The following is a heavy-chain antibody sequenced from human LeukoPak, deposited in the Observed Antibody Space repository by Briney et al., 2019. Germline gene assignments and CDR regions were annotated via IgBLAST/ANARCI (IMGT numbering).Heavy chain of an antibody. CDR3: ARDLVDCSSTSCYDD. CDR2: ISSSGSTI. CDR1: GFTFSDYY. Sequence: GGSLRLSCAASGFTFSDYYMSWIRQAPGKGLEWVSYISSSGSTIYYADSVKGRFTISRDNAKNSLYLQMNSLRAEDTAVYYCARDLVDCSSTSCYDDWGQGTLVTVSS. V-gene: IGHV3-11*01. D-gene: IGHD2-2*01. J-gene: IGHJ4*02.